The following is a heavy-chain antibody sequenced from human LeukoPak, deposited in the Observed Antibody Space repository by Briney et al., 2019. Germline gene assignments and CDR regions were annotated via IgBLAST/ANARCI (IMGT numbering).Heavy chain of an antibody. CDR1: GGSFSGYY. V-gene: IGHV4-34*01. CDR3: ARSVVATTYFDY. CDR2: INRSGST. Sequence: SETLSLTCAVYGGSFSGYYWSWIRQPPGKGLEWIGEINRSGSTNYNPSLKSRVTISVDTSKNQFSLKLSSVTAADTAVYYCARSVVATTYFDYWGQGTLVTVSS. J-gene: IGHJ4*02. D-gene: IGHD5-12*01.